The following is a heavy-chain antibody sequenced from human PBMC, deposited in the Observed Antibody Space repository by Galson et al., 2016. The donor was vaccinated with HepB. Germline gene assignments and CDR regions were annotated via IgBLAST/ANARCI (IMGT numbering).Heavy chain of an antibody. V-gene: IGHV4-59*01. CDR1: GASISGYY. D-gene: IGHD6-19*01. CDR2: IYYNGRT. J-gene: IGHJ6*02. Sequence: ETLSLTCTVSGASISGYYLSWIRQPPGKGLEWIGYIYYNGRTYYNPSLKSRVTISVDTSKNQFSLKLSSVTAADTAVYYCARDDSGGWYGFQYGMDVWGQGTTVTVSS. CDR3: ARDDSGGWYGFQYGMDV.